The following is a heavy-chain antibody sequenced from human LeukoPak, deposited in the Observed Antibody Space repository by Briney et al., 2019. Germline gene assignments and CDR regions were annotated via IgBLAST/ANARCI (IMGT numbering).Heavy chain of an antibody. Sequence: GASVKVSCKASVYSFTVFYIHWVRQAPGQGLEWMAWINPQSGATNYAQKFKGRITTTRDMSITTAYMEVTTLRSDDTAVYYCARGGDDSGLYFAYWGQGILVTVSS. V-gene: IGHV1-2*02. D-gene: IGHD3-22*01. CDR2: INPQSGAT. CDR3: ARGGDDSGLYFAY. J-gene: IGHJ4*02. CDR1: VYSFTVFY.